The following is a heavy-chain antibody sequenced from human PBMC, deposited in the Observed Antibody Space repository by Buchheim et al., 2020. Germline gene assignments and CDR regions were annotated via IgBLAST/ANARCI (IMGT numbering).Heavy chain of an antibody. J-gene: IGHJ6*02. D-gene: IGHD6-13*01. CDR1: GLSLNTPGVG. CDR3: AHRRPFIAAGGTHYGLDV. CDR2: IYWNGDK. V-gene: IGHV2-5*01. Sequence: QITLKESGPTLVKPTQTLTLTCTFSGLSLNTPGVGVGWIRQPPGKALEWLALIYWNGDKHYSPSLQSRLTITKDTSKNQVALSVTNMDPVDTATYYCAHRRPFIAAGGTHYGLDVWGQGTT.